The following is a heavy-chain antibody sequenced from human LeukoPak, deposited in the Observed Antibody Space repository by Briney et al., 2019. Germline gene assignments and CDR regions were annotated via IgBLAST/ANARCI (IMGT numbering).Heavy chain of an antibody. V-gene: IGHV1-2*02. CDR2: INPNSGGT. CDR1: GYIFTDYY. Sequence: ASVKVSCKASGYIFTDYYMHWVRQAPGQGLEWMGWINPNSGGTNYAQKFQGRVTMTRDTSISTAYMELSRLRSDDTAVYYCATALAAAGTNDAFDIWGQGTMVTVSS. D-gene: IGHD6-13*01. J-gene: IGHJ3*02. CDR3: ATALAAAGTNDAFDI.